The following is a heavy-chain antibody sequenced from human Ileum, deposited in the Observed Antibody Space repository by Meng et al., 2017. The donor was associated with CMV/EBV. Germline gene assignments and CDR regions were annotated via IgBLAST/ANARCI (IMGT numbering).Heavy chain of an antibody. CDR2: IYVSVST. Sequence: HVQLHESGPGLVHPSATLSLTCSVSGGSMSGYYWGWIRQPAGKGLEWIGRIYVSVSTDYNPSLKSRATMSVDTSKKQFSLRLTSVTAADTAVYFCAREVDVDGAVPQKGGYYYDYWGQGILVTVSS. CDR1: GGSMSGYY. D-gene: IGHD3-3*01. V-gene: IGHV4-4*07. J-gene: IGHJ4*02. CDR3: AREVDVDGAVPQKGGYYYDY.